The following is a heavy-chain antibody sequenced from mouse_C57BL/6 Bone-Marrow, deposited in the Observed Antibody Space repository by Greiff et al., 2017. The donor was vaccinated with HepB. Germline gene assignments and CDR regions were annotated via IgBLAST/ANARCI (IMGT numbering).Heavy chain of an antibody. CDR3: ARGEGTLTGALFAY. CDR1: GFTFSDYY. D-gene: IGHD4-1*01. V-gene: IGHV5-16*01. J-gene: IGHJ3*01. Sequence: EVKLVESEGGLVQPGSPMKLSCTASGFTFSDYYMAWVRQVPEKGLEWVANINYDGSSTYYLDSLKSRFIISRDNAKNILYLQMSSLKSEDTATYYCARGEGTLTGALFAYWGQGTLVTVSA. CDR2: INYDGSST.